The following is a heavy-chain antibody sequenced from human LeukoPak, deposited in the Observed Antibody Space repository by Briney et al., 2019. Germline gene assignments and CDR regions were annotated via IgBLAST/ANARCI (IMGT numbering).Heavy chain of an antibody. CDR3: ARGQQQSPLSYYFDY. D-gene: IGHD6-13*01. CDR2: IYYSGST. CDR1: GDSISSGDYY. Sequence: SETLSLTCTVSGDSISSGDYYWSWIRQPPGKGLEWIGYIYYSGSTNYNPSLKSRVTISVDTSKNQFSLKLSSVTAADTAVYYCARGQQQSPLSYYFDYWGQGTLVTVSS. J-gene: IGHJ4*02. V-gene: IGHV4-61*08.